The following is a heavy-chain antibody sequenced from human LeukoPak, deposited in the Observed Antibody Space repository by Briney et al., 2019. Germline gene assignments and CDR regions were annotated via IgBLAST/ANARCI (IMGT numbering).Heavy chain of an antibody. CDR1: GFTFSSYV. D-gene: IGHD6-19*01. Sequence: GGSLRLSCAASGFTFSSYVINWVRQAPGKGLEWVSGITASGGRTFHADSVKGRFTISRDNSKNMVYLQMNNLRAEDAAVYYCAKDLGYSSGLYGFDYWGQGTLVTVSS. V-gene: IGHV3-23*01. CDR2: ITASGGRT. J-gene: IGHJ4*02. CDR3: AKDLGYSSGLYGFDY.